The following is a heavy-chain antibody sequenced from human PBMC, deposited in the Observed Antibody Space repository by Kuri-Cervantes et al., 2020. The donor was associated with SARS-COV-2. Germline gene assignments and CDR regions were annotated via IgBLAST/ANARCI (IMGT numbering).Heavy chain of an antibody. D-gene: IGHD6-6*01. CDR1: GFTFSSYA. Sequence: GGSLRLSCAASGFTFSSYAMHGVRQAPGKGLGWVAVISYDGSNKYYADSVKGRFTISRDNSKNTLYLQMNSLRAEDTAVYYCAGVGRSSSYSLAARDYWGQGTLVTVSS. CDR3: AGVGRSSSYSLAARDY. V-gene: IGHV3-30-3*01. CDR2: ISYDGSNK. J-gene: IGHJ4*02.